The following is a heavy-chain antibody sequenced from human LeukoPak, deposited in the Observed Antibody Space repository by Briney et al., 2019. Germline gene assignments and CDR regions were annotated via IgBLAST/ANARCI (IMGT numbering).Heavy chain of an antibody. CDR2: VKSDGITT. J-gene: IGHJ4*02. Sequence: PGRSLRLSCAASGFTFSTYQMHWVRQVPGKGLVWVSRVKSDGITTNYADSVKGRFTISRDNAKNTVDLQMNSLRVEDTAVYYCAASITMFDYWGQRTLVTVSS. V-gene: IGHV3-74*01. CDR3: AASITMFDY. CDR1: GFTFSTYQ. D-gene: IGHD3-10*01.